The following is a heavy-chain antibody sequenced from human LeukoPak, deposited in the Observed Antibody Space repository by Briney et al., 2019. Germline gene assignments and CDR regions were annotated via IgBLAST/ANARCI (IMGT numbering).Heavy chain of an antibody. V-gene: IGHV3-30*03. CDR2: ISYDGSNK. Sequence: PGRSLRLSCAAPGFTFSSYGMHWVRQAPGKGLEWVAVISYDGSNKYYADSVKGRFTISRDNSKNTLYLQMNSLRAEDTAVYYCASKGPLGYYEFDYRGQGTLVTVSS. D-gene: IGHD2/OR15-2a*01. J-gene: IGHJ4*02. CDR3: ASKGPLGYYEFDY. CDR1: GFTFSSYG.